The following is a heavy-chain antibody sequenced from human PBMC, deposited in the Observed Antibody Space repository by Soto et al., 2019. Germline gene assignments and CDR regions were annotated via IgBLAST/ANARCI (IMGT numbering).Heavy chain of an antibody. J-gene: IGHJ5*02. CDR1: GFTFTTFS. D-gene: IGHD2-15*01. CDR2: IHSSSTTI. V-gene: IGHV3-48*01. Sequence: EVQLVESGGGLVQPGGSLRLSCAASGFTFTTFSMDWVRQAPGKGREWVSYIHSSSTTIFYADSVKGRFTVSRDNAKNSLYLQMNSLRVEDTAVYYCAKGNYCSGDRCTDGPNWFGPWGRGTLVTVSS. CDR3: AKGNYCSGDRCTDGPNWFGP.